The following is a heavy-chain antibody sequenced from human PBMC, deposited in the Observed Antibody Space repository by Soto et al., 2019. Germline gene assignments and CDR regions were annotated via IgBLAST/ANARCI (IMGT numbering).Heavy chain of an antibody. Sequence: GGSLRLSCAASGFTFSSYGMHWVRQAPGKGLEWVAVISYDGSNKYYADSVKGRFTISRDNSKNTLYLQMNSLRAEDTAVYYCAKDCARMGYYVPRYFDYWGQGTLVTVSS. D-gene: IGHD3-22*01. CDR2: ISYDGSNK. CDR3: AKDCARMGYYVPRYFDY. V-gene: IGHV3-30*18. CDR1: GFTFSSYG. J-gene: IGHJ4*02.